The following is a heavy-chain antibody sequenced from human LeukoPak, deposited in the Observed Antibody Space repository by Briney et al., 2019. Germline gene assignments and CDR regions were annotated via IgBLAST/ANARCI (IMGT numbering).Heavy chain of an antibody. Sequence: GGSLRLSCAASGLTVRRNYMSWVRQAPGKGLEWVSVIYTGGSTYYADSVKGRFTISRDNSNNILHLQTNSLRGEDTAVYYCAGGAGDWNAFHIWGQGTMVTVSS. J-gene: IGHJ3*02. CDR1: GLTVRRNY. CDR3: AGGAGDWNAFHI. D-gene: IGHD2-21*02. CDR2: IYTGGST. V-gene: IGHV3-66*01.